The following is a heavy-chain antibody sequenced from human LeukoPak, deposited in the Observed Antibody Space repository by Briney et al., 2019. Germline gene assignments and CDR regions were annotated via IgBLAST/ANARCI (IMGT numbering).Heavy chain of an antibody. CDR3: TTLIYGSGSYYRPYYFDY. CDR2: IKSKTDGGTT. Sequence: GGSLRLSCAASGFTFSSAWMSWVRQAPGKGLEWVGRIKSKTDGGTTDYAAPVKGRFTISRDDSKNTLYLQMNSLKTEDKAVYYCTTLIYGSGSYYRPYYFDYWGQGTLVTVSS. V-gene: IGHV3-15*01. D-gene: IGHD3-10*01. CDR1: GFTFSSAW. J-gene: IGHJ4*02.